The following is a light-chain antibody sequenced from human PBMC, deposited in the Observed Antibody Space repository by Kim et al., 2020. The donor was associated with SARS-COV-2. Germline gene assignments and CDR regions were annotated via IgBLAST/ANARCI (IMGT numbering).Light chain of an antibody. V-gene: IGLV3-19*01. CDR3: NSRGTSGDHWV. CDR1: SRRNCY. Sequence: AWGQTVRITCQGDSRRNCYASGYQQKPGQVPLLVLYGKNNRPSGIPDRFSGSSSGDTASLTITGAQAEDEADYYCNSRGTSGDHWVFGGGTQLTVL. CDR2: GKN. J-gene: IGLJ3*02.